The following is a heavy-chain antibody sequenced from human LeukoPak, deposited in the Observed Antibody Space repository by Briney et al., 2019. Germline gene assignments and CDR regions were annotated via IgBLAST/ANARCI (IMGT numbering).Heavy chain of an antibody. CDR2: IHHSGST. Sequence: PSETLSLTCTVSGYSISSGYYWGWIRQPPGKGLEWIGNIHHSGSTYYNPSLKSRVTISLDTSKNQFSLKLSSVTAADTAVYYCARGREYYYDSSGYYYNAFDIWGQGTMVTVSS. CDR1: GYSISSGYY. CDR3: ARGREYYYDSSGYYYNAFDI. D-gene: IGHD3-22*01. V-gene: IGHV4-38-2*02. J-gene: IGHJ3*02.